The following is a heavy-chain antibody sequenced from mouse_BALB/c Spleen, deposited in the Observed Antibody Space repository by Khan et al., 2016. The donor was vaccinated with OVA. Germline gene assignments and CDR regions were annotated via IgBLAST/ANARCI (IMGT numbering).Heavy chain of an antibody. Sequence: EVELVESGGGLVQPGGSRKLSCTASGFTFSSFGMHWVRQAPEKGLEWVAYIGSDSSTIYYADTVKGRFTISRDNPKNTLFLQLTRLRSEDTAMYYCASSRDWSGFASWGQGTLVTVSA. J-gene: IGHJ3*01. CDR3: ASSRDWSGFAS. V-gene: IGHV5-17*02. CDR1: GFTFSSFG. CDR2: IGSDSSTI. D-gene: IGHD2-13*01.